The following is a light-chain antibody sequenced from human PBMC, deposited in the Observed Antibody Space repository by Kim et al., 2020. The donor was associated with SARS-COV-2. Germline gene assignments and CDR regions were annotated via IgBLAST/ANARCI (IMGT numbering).Light chain of an antibody. Sequence: LPGATSTLSCRAPPSVRTFLARYHQKPGQSPHFPLYVASNGAPGIPAGFSGRGYGTDFTLPTSSQKPEDFAVYYCQQRTNWPPFTWGQGTKLEI. CDR3: QQRTNWPPFT. V-gene: IGKV3-11*01. J-gene: IGKJ2*01. CDR1: PSVRTF. CDR2: VAS.